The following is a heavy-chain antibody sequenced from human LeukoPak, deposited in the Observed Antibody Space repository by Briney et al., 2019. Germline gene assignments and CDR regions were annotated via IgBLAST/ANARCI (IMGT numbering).Heavy chain of an antibody. J-gene: IGHJ5*02. CDR3: ARISYSGSRNWFDP. V-gene: IGHV1-2*02. CDR1: GYTFTGYY. CDR2: INPDSGGT. D-gene: IGHD1-26*01. Sequence: ASVKVSCKASGYTFTGYYMHWVRQAPGQGLEWMGWINPDSGGTNYAQKFQGRVTMTRDTSISTAYMELRRLTLDDTAVYYCARISYSGSRNWFDPWGQGTLVTVSS.